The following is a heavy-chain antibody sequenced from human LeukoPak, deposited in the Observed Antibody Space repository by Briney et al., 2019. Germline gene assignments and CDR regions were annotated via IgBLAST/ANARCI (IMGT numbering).Heavy chain of an antibody. D-gene: IGHD3-10*01. V-gene: IGHV4-34*01. CDR1: GGSFSGYY. CDR2: INHSGST. Sequence: SETLSLTCAVYGGSFSGYYWSWIRQPPGKGLEWIGEINHSGSTNYNPSLKSRVTISVDTSKNQFSLKLSSVTAADTAAYYCARAPPLLWFGERTFSFDYWGQGTLVTVSS. J-gene: IGHJ4*02. CDR3: ARAPPLLWFGERTFSFDY.